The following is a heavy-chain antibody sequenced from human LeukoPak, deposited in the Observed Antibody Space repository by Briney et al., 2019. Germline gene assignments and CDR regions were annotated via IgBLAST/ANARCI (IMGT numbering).Heavy chain of an antibody. CDR3: ARDRRGLADSNYAYVWGSYRQLLGTLDY. V-gene: IGHV4-38-2*02. CDR1: GYSISSGYY. D-gene: IGHD3-16*02. Sequence: SETLSLTCTVSGYSISSGYYWGWIRQPPGKGLEWIGSIYHSGSTYYNPSLKSRVTISVDTSKNQFSLKLSSVTAADTAVYYCARDRRGLADSNYAYVWGSYRQLLGTLDYWGQGTLVTVSS. J-gene: IGHJ4*02. CDR2: IYHSGST.